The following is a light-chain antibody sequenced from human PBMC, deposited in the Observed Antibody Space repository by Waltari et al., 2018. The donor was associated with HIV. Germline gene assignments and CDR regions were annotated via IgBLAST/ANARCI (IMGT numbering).Light chain of an antibody. Sequence: FMLTQPHSVSESPGKTVIISCTRDSGNIANTYVQWFQRRPGSAPTTLLYEARRRPPGVPDRFSGSIDRSSNSASLTISGVMTEDEADYYCQSFDTTNHWVFGGGTKLTVL. V-gene: IGLV6-57*03. CDR2: EAR. J-gene: IGLJ3*02. CDR3: QSFDTTNHWV. CDR1: SGNIANTY.